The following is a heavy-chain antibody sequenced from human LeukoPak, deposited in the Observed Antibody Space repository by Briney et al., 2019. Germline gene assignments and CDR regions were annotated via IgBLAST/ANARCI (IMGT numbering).Heavy chain of an antibody. CDR2: IYTSGRT. V-gene: IGHV4-4*09. CDR1: GGSISSYY. CDR3: ARQQYDFWSGYLFDY. J-gene: IGHJ4*02. D-gene: IGHD3-3*01. Sequence: SETLSLTCTVPGGSISSYYWSWIRQPPGKGLEWIGYIYTSGRTNYNPSLKSRVTISVDTSKNQFSLKLSSVTAADTAVYYCARQQYDFWSGYLFDYWGQGTLVTVSS.